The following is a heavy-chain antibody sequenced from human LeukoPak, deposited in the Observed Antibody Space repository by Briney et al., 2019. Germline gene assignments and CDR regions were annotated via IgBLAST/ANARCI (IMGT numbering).Heavy chain of an antibody. CDR2: INPNSGGT. V-gene: IGHV1-2*02. D-gene: IGHD3-3*01. CDR1: GYTFTGYY. J-gene: IGHJ4*02. CDR3: ARDQSGYEDY. Sequence: ASVTVSCKASGYTFTGYYMHWVRQAPGQGLEWMGWINPNSGGTNYAQRFQGRVTMTRDTSITTAYMELSRLGSDDTAVYYCARDQSGYEDYWGQGTLVTVSS.